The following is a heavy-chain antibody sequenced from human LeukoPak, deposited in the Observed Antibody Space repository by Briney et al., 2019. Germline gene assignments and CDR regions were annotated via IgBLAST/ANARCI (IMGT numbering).Heavy chain of an antibody. CDR1: GYTFTGYY. CDR3: ARTPSRRYDSSGYYPFDY. Sequence: ASVKVSCKASGYTFTGYYMHWVRQAPGQGLEWMGWINPNSGGTNYAQKFQGWVTMTRDTSISTAYMELSRLRSDDTAVYYCARTPSRRYDSSGYYPFDYWGQGTLVTVSS. J-gene: IGHJ4*02. CDR2: INPNSGGT. D-gene: IGHD3-22*01. V-gene: IGHV1-2*04.